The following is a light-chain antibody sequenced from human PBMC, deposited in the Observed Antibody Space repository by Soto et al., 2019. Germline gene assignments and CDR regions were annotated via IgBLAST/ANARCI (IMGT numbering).Light chain of an antibody. CDR2: SSY. Sequence: QSVLTQPPSVSGAPGQRVTISCTGSSSNIGAGYDVHWFQQVPGTAPKLLIYSSYNRPSGVPDRFSGSKSGTSASLAITGLQAEDEADFYCQSYDTGLSGYVFGTGTQLTVL. CDR3: QSYDTGLSGYV. J-gene: IGLJ1*01. V-gene: IGLV1-40*01. CDR1: SSNIGAGYD.